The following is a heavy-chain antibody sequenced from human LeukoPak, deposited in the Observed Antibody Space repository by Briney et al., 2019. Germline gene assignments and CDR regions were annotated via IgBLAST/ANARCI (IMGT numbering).Heavy chain of an antibody. CDR3: ARDPLAASAPGYFDY. CDR2: IIPILTTT. J-gene: IGHJ4*02. D-gene: IGHD6-13*01. Sequence: ASVKVSCKASGGTFNNFGISWVRQAPGQGLESMGVIIPILTTTHYAQKFKGRVTIIADESTSTASLELSSLTSEDTAVYYCARDPLAASAPGYFDYWGQGTLVTVSS. CDR1: GGTFNNFG. V-gene: IGHV1-69*01.